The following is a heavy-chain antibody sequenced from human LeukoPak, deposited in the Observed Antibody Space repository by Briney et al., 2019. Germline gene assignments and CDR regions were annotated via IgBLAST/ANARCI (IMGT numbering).Heavy chain of an antibody. CDR2: VHYSGSS. CDR3: ARHYDSSGYWYYFDY. CDR1: GGSISSYY. V-gene: IGHV4-59*08. J-gene: IGHJ4*02. D-gene: IGHD3-22*01. Sequence: SETLSLTCTVSGGSISSYYWSWIRQPPGKGLDWIGYVHYSGSSNYNPSLKSRVTISVDTSKNQFSLKLSSVTAADTAVYYCARHYDSSGYWYYFDYWGQGALVTVSS.